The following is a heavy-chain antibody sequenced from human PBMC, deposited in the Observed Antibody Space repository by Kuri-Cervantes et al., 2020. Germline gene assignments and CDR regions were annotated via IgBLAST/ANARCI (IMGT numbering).Heavy chain of an antibody. CDR2: INHSGST. V-gene: IGHV4-34*01. Sequence: SETLSLTCAVYGGSFSGYYWSWIRQPPGKGLEWIGEINHSGSTNYNPSLKSRVTISVDTSKNQFSLKLNSVTAAHTAVYYCAGRVGGSSADYWAQGTLVTVSS. CDR3: AGRVGGSSADY. J-gene: IGHJ4*02. D-gene: IGHD6-6*01. CDR1: GGSFSGYY.